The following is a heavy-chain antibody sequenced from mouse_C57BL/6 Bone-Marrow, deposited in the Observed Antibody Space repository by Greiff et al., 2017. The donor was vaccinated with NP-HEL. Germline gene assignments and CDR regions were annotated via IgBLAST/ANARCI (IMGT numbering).Heavy chain of an antibody. D-gene: IGHD2-3*01. CDR2: INPSSGYT. CDR1: GYTFTSYT. J-gene: IGHJ1*03. CDR3: ASAEVTNVVAPDV. Sequence: VQLQQSGAELARPGASVQMSCKASGYTFTSYTMHWVKQRPGQGLEWIGYINPSSGYTKYNQKFKDKATLTADKSSSTAYMQLSSLTSEDSAVYYCASAEVTNVVAPDVWGTGTTVTVSS. V-gene: IGHV1-4*01.